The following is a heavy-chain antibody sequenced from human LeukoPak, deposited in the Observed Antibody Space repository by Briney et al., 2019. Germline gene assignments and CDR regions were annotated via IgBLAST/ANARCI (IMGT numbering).Heavy chain of an antibody. Sequence: SETLSLTCTVSGGSISNYCWSWIRQPPGKGLEWIGYIYYSGSTNYSPSLKSRVTISADTSQNQFSLKLSSVTAADTAVYYCASRKLGNDYWGQGTLVTVSS. CDR3: ASRKLGNDY. D-gene: IGHD7-27*01. J-gene: IGHJ4*02. CDR2: IYYSGST. CDR1: GGSISNYC. V-gene: IGHV4-59*01.